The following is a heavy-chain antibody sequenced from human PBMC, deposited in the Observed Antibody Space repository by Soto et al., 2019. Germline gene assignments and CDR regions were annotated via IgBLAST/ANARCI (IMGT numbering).Heavy chain of an antibody. CDR3: VRGLFTGSPHFFF. Sequence: PGGSLRLSYVGSEFTFNKYWMTWVRQIPGKGLEWVANIGGDGSERNHVDSVKGRFTVSRDNAKRSLYLQMNSLRVEDTAVYYCVRGLFTGSPHFFFWGQGTLVTVSS. CDR2: IGGDGSER. D-gene: IGHD1-26*01. V-gene: IGHV3-7*05. J-gene: IGHJ4*02. CDR1: EFTFNKYW.